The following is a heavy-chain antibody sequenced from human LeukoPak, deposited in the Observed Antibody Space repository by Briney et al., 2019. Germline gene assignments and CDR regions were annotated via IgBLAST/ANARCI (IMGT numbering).Heavy chain of an antibody. V-gene: IGHV1-2*02. Sequence: ASVKVSCKASGYTFTGYYMHWVRQAPGQGLEWMGWISPNNGGTNYAQKLQGRVTITRDTSIGTAYMELSRLSSDDTAVYYYARGPFMPNPWFDPWGQGTLVTVSS. CDR2: ISPNNGGT. CDR1: GYTFTGYY. CDR3: ARGPFMPNPWFDP. J-gene: IGHJ5*02. D-gene: IGHD2-2*01.